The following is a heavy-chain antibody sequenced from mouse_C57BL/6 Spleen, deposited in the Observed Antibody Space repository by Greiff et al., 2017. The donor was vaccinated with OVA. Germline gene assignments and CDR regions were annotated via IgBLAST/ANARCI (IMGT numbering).Heavy chain of an antibody. D-gene: IGHD4-1*02. Sequence: QVQLQQSGAELARPGASVKLSCKASGYTFTSYGISWVKQRTGQGLEWIGEIYPRSGNTYYNAKFKGKATLTAAKSSSTAYIGLRSLTSEDSAVDFCARSSTGTYFDYWGQGTTLTVSS. CDR2: IYPRSGNT. J-gene: IGHJ2*01. V-gene: IGHV1-81*01. CDR1: GYTFTSYG. CDR3: ARSSTGTYFDY.